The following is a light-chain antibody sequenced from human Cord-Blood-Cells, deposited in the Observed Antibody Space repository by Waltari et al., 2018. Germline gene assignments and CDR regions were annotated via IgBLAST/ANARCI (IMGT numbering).Light chain of an antibody. CDR3: QQSYSTPTWT. J-gene: IGKJ1*01. V-gene: IGKV1-39*01. CDR2: AAS. CDR1: QRISSY. Sequence: QMTQSPSSLSASVGDRVPITCRASQRISSYLNWYQQKPGKAPKLLIYAASSLQSWVPSRFSGSGYGTDFTLTISSLQPEDFATYYGQQSYSTPTWTFGQETKVEIK.